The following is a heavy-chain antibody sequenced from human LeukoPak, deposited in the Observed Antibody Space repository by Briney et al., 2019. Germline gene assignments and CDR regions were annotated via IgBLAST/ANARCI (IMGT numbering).Heavy chain of an antibody. CDR3: AREGRGSHSGY. CDR2: ISSSGNT. CDR1: GVSISSYY. Sequence: RPSETLSLTCTVSGVSISSYYWSWIRQPAGKELEWIGRISSSGNTNYNPSLQSRVTMSVDTSKNQFSLRLTSVTAADTAVYYCAREGRGSHSGYWGQGALVTVSS. J-gene: IGHJ4*02. D-gene: IGHD3-16*01. V-gene: IGHV4-4*07.